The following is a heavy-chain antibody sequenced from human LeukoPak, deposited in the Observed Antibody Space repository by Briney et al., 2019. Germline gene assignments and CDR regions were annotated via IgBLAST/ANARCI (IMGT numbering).Heavy chain of an antibody. CDR1: GFTFDDYA. V-gene: IGHV3-9*01. CDR2: ISRNSGSI. D-gene: IGHD3-22*01. CDR3: AKGNYYDSNPIDY. Sequence: GGSLRLSCAASGFTFDDYAMHWVRQAPGKGLEWVSGISRNSGSIGYADSVKGRFTISRDNAKNSLYLQMNSLRAEDTALYYCAKGNYYDSNPIDYWGQGTLVTVSS. J-gene: IGHJ4*02.